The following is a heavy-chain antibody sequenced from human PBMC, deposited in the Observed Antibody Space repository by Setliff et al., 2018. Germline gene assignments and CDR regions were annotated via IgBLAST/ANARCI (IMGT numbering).Heavy chain of an antibody. CDR2: ISYSGST. D-gene: IGHD6-19*01. Sequence: SETLSLTCTVSGNSVSSVSYYWSWIRQPPGKGLEWIGYISYSGSTNYNHSFKSRVTISLDTSKNQFSLKLNSVTAADTAVYYCAREQWLDPPGYYYMDVWAKGTTVTVSS. CDR3: AREQWLDPPGYYYMDV. V-gene: IGHV4-61*01. CDR1: GNSVSSVSYY. J-gene: IGHJ6*03.